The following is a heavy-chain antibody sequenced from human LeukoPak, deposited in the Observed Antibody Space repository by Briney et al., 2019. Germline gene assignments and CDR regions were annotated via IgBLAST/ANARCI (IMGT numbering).Heavy chain of an antibody. Sequence: SETLSLTCAVYGGSFSGYYWSWIRQPPGKGLEWIGEINHSGSTNYNPSLKSRVTISVDTSNNKFSLKLSSVTAADTAVYYCARYCSGGSCYHNWFDPWGQGTLVTVSS. V-gene: IGHV4-34*01. CDR1: GGSFSGYY. CDR3: ARYCSGGSCYHNWFDP. J-gene: IGHJ5*02. CDR2: INHSGST. D-gene: IGHD2-15*01.